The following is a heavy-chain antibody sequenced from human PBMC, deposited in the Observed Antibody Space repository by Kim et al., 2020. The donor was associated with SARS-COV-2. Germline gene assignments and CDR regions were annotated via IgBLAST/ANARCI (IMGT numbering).Heavy chain of an antibody. V-gene: IGHV4-31*02. Sequence: TYYTPSLNSRITISVDTSTNQFSLKLSSVTAADTAVYYCARGRVRYYFDYWGQGTLVTVSS. J-gene: IGHJ4*02. D-gene: IGHD3-3*01. CDR2: T. CDR3: ARGRVRYYFDY.